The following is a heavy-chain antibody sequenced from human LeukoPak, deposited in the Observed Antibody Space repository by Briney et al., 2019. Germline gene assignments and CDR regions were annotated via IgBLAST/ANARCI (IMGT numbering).Heavy chain of an antibody. CDR2: IYFSGAT. Sequence: SETLSLTCTVSGGSISNYYWSWIRQSPVKGLEWIGYIYFSGATNYNPSLKSRVTVSVDTSKNQFSLKLSPVTAADTAVYYCAREDPQTTVPEGLDVWGQGTTVTVSS. J-gene: IGHJ6*02. CDR1: GGSISNYY. CDR3: AREDPQTTVPEGLDV. V-gene: IGHV4-59*01. D-gene: IGHD4-17*01.